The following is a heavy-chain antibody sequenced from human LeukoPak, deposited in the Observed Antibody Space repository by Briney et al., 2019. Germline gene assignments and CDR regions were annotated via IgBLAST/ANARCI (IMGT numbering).Heavy chain of an antibody. CDR3: ARGGTNYYYMDV. CDR2: LSGSGDRT. CDR1: GFTFDDYA. V-gene: IGHV3-23*01. Sequence: PGGSLRLSCAASGFTFDDYAMNWVRQAPGKGLEWVSALSGSGDRTFYVDSVKGRFTVSRDNSKNTLYLQMDSLRVDDTALYYCARGGTNYYYMDVWGNGTTVTVSS. J-gene: IGHJ6*03.